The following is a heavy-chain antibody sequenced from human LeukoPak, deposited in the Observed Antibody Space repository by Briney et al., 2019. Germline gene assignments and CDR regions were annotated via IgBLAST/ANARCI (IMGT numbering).Heavy chain of an antibody. CDR1: GFTFSSYS. V-gene: IGHV3-48*04. D-gene: IGHD3-9*01. CDR2: ISRSSGTI. Sequence: GGSLRLSCAASGFTFSSYSMNWVRQAPGKGLEWVSYISRSSGTIYYADSVKGRFTISRDNAKNFLYLQMNSLRTEDTALYYCATGRYFDWPEVFKYWGQGTLVIVSS. J-gene: IGHJ4*02. CDR3: ATGRYFDWPEVFKY.